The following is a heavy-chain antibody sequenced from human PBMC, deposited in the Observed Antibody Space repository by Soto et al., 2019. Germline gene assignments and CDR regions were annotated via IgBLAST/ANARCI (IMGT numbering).Heavy chain of an antibody. D-gene: IGHD2-2*02. V-gene: IGHV1-18*01. CDR3: ARGRFCSTTSCYRMDV. CDR1: GYTFSGHG. CDR2: ISGDKGNT. J-gene: IGHJ6*02. Sequence: QVQVVQSGAEVKKPGASVRVSCKTSGYTFSGHGISWVRQAPGQGLEWMGWISGDKGNTNYAQKFQGRVTMTTDTSTKTAYMEVRSLRFDGTAVYYCARGRFCSTTSCYRMDVWGQGTTVTVSS.